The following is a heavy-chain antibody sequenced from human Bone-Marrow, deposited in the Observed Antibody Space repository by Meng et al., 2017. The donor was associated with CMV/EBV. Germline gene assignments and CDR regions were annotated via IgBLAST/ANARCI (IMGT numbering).Heavy chain of an antibody. J-gene: IGHJ4*02. Sequence: SETLSLTCTVSGGSISSSSYYWGWIRQPPGKGLEWIGSIYYSGSTYYNPSLKSRVTISVDTSKNQFSLKLTSVTAADTAVYYCARSSGIAVAGPRPYYFDYWGQGTLVTVSS. D-gene: IGHD6-19*01. V-gene: IGHV4-39*07. CDR3: ARSSGIAVAGPRPYYFDY. CDR2: IYYSGST. CDR1: GGSISSSSYY.